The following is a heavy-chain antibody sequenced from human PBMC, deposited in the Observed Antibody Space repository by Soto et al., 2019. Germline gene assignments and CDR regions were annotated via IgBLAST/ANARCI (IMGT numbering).Heavy chain of an antibody. CDR2: INHGGTT. Sequence: SETLSLTCAVYGGSFSGYYWIWIRQPPGKGLEWIGEINHGGTTNYNPSLKSRVTISVDTSKNQFSLKLSSVTAADTAVYYCARAGDSSGYSDYWGHGILVTVSS. CDR3: ARAGDSSGYSDY. V-gene: IGHV4-34*01. CDR1: GGSFSGYY. D-gene: IGHD3-22*01. J-gene: IGHJ4*01.